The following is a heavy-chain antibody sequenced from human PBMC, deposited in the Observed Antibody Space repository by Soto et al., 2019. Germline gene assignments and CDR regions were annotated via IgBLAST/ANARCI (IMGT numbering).Heavy chain of an antibody. CDR1: GYTFTSYG. J-gene: IGHJ4*02. D-gene: IGHD3-3*01. V-gene: IGHV1-18*01. CDR2: ISAYNGNT. Sequence: QVQLVQSGAEVKKPGASVKVSCKASGYTFTSYGISWVRQAPGQALEWMGWISAYNGNTNYAQKLQGRVTMTTDTSTSTAYMELRSLRSDDTAVYYCARENLRFLEWLPIDYWGQGTLVTVSS. CDR3: ARENLRFLEWLPIDY.